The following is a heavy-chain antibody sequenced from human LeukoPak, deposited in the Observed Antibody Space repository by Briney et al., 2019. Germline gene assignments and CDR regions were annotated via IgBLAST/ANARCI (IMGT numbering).Heavy chain of an antibody. CDR2: INHSGST. CDR3: ARGGQYSGYGTTFEY. D-gene: IGHD5-12*01. CDR1: GYSISSGYY. V-gene: IGHV4-38-2*02. J-gene: IGHJ4*02. Sequence: SETLSLTCTVSGYSISSGYYWGWIRQAPGKGLEWIASINHSGSTYYNPSLKSRVTISVDTSKNQLSLKLSSVTAADTAVYYCARGGQYSGYGTTFEYWGQGTLVTVSS.